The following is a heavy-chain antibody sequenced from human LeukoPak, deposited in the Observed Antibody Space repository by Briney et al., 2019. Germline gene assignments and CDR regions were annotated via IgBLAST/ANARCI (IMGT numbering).Heavy chain of an antibody. CDR2: ISGSGSST. J-gene: IGHJ4*02. CDR1: GFTFSNYA. V-gene: IGHV3-23*01. D-gene: IGHD3-22*01. Sequence: GGSLRLSCAASGFTFSNYAMSWVRQAPGKGLEWVSAISGSGSSTYYADSVKGRFTISRDNSKNTVYLQMNSLRAEDTALYYCGKEGGDDSSCLDGFWGQGTLVTVSS. CDR3: GKEGGDDSSCLDGF.